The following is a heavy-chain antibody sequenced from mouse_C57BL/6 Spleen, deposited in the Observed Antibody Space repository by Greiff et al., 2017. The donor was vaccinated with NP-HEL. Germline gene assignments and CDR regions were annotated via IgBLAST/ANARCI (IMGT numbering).Heavy chain of an antibody. CDR3: TRITYDGHGFAY. CDR2: INPYNGGT. J-gene: IGHJ3*01. V-gene: IGHV1-19*01. Sequence: EVQLQQSGPVLVKPGASVKMSCKASGYTFTDYYMNWVKQSHGKSLEWIGVINPYNGGTSYNQKFKGKATLTVDKSSSTAYMQLSRLTSEDSAVCSCTRITYDGHGFAYWGQGTLVTVSS. CDR1: GYTFTDYY. D-gene: IGHD2-3*01.